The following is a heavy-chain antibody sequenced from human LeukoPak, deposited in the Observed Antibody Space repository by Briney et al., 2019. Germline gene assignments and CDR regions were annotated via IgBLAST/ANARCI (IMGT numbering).Heavy chain of an antibody. J-gene: IGHJ4*02. D-gene: IGHD2-2*01. V-gene: IGHV1-69*05. CDR3: ARDPVYCSRTSCYLY. CDR2: IIPIFGTA. CDR1: GGTFSSYA. Sequence: SVKVSCKASGGTFSSYAISWVRQAPGQGLEWMGRIIPIFGTANYAQKFQGRVTITTDESTSTAYMELSSLRSEDTAVYYCARDPVYCSRTSCYLYWGQGTLVTVSS.